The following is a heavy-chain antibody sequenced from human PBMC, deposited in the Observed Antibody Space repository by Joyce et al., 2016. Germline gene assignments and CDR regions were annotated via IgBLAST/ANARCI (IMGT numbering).Heavy chain of an antibody. Sequence: QVQLVQSGTEVKKPGSSVQVSCKASGGAFGSYTITWLRQAPGQGPEWMGGITPMLGTVNYGQKFQGRVKISADESKNTAYMELSRLRSEDTAVYYCAGGHDWYAAWGQGSLVTVSS. CDR3: AGGHDWYAA. V-gene: IGHV1-69*16. D-gene: IGHD3-9*01. J-gene: IGHJ5*02. CDR2: ITPMLGTV. CDR1: GGAFGSYT.